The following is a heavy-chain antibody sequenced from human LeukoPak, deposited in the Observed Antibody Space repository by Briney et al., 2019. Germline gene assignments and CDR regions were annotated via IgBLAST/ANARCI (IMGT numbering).Heavy chain of an antibody. J-gene: IGHJ4*02. CDR1: GFTFSNAW. V-gene: IGHV3-15*01. CDR2: IKSKTDGGTT. D-gene: IGHD3-3*01. CDR3: AKVVNFWSGYHIDY. Sequence: GGSLRLSCAASGFTFSNAWMSWVRQAPGKGLEWVGRIKSKTDGGTTDYAAPVKGRFTISRDNSKNTLYLQMNSLRAEDTAVYYCAKVVNFWSGYHIDYWGQGTLVTVSS.